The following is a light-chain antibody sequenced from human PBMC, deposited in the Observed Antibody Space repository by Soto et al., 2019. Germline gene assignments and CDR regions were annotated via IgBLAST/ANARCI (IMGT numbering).Light chain of an antibody. CDR1: QDVSQW. Sequence: DIHMTQSPSTLSASVGDRVTITCRASQDVSQWLAWYQQKPGQAPKLLIYKASNLENGVPSRFSGRGSGTEFTLTIRDLQPDDLATYYCQQYDSASYTFGQGTKLEIK. CDR2: KAS. CDR3: QQYDSASYT. V-gene: IGKV1-5*03. J-gene: IGKJ2*01.